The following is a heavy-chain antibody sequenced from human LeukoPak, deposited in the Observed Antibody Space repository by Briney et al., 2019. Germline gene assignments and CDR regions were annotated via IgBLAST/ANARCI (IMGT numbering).Heavy chain of an antibody. D-gene: IGHD3-22*01. Sequence: GGSLRLSCAASGFTFRRNAMTWVRQAPGKGLEWVSTITGSAESAYYADSVKGRFSISRDNSKTTLHLQLKSLRAEDTAVYYCAKDESSGYYYLDSWGQGTLVTVSS. CDR3: AKDESSGYYYLDS. CDR2: ITGSAESA. V-gene: IGHV3-23*01. CDR1: GFTFRRNA. J-gene: IGHJ5*01.